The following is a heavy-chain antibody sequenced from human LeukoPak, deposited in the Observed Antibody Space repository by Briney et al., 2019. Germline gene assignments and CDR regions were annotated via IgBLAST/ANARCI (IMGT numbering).Heavy chain of an antibody. CDR1: GFSMSVCW. CDR2: IKPDGSER. D-gene: IGHD3-22*01. CDR3: ARDWGAYYHFFDY. J-gene: IGHJ4*02. Sequence: GGSLRLSCEASGFSMSVCWMSWVRQAPGKGLEWVGNIKPDGSERNYVDSVKGRFTISRDNAKKSLYLQMSSLRAEDTAVYYCARDWGAYYHFFDYWGQGTLVTVSS. V-gene: IGHV3-7*01.